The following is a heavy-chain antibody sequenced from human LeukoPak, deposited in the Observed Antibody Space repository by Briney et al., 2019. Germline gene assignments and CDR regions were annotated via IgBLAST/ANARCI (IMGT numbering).Heavy chain of an antibody. CDR1: GFTFSSYA. Sequence: PGGSLRLSCAASGFTFSSYAMHWVRQAPGKGLEWVAVISYDGSNKYYADSVKGRFTISRDNSKNTLYLHMNRLGAEDTAVYCCARGVGAFYDSSGPWGGFQHWGQGTLVTVSS. CDR2: ISYDGSNK. CDR3: ARGVGAFYDSSGPWGGFQH. D-gene: IGHD3-22*01. J-gene: IGHJ1*01. V-gene: IGHV3-30-3*01.